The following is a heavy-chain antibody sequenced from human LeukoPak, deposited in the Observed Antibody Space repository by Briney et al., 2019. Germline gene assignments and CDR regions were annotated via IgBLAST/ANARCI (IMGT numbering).Heavy chain of an antibody. CDR1: GFTFSSYA. V-gene: IGHV3-23*01. J-gene: IGHJ4*02. CDR2: ISGSGGST. D-gene: IGHD2-15*01. Sequence: GGSLRLSCAASGFTFSSYAMSWVRQAPGKGLEWVSAISGSGGSTYYADSVKGRFTISRDNSKNTLYLQMNSLRAEDTAVYYCAKVIVVVVAATRAAFDYWGQGTLVTVSS. CDR3: AKVIVVVVAATRAAFDY.